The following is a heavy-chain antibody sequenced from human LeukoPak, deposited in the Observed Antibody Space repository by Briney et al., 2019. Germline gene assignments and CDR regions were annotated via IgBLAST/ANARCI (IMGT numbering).Heavy chain of an antibody. CDR1: GFTFSSYA. V-gene: IGHV3-23*01. CDR2: ISGSGGST. D-gene: IGHD3-22*01. Sequence: EGSLRLSCAASGFTFSSYAMSWVRQAPGKGLEWVSAISGSGGSTYYADSVKGRFTISRDNSKNTLYLQMNSLRAEDTAVYYCAKGPRNVYYYDSSGYYPYWGQGTLVTVSS. J-gene: IGHJ4*02. CDR3: AKGPRNVYYYDSSGYYPY.